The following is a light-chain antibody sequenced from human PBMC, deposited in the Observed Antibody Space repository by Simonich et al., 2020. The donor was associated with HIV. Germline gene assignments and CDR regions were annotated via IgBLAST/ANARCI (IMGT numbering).Light chain of an antibody. CDR2: YKSDSDK. J-gene: IGLJ3*02. V-gene: IGLV5-45*01. CDR1: SGINVGTYR. CDR3: MIWHSSAWV. Sequence: QAVLTQPASLSTSPGASASLTCPLRSGINVGTYRIYWYPKKPGSPPQYLLRYKSDSDKQLGSGVPSRFSGSKDASANAGILLISGLQSEDEADYYCMIWHSSAWVFGGGTKLTVL.